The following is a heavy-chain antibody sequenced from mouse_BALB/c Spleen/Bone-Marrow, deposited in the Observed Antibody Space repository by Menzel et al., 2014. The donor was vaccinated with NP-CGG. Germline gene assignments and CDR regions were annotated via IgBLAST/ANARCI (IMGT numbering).Heavy chain of an antibody. CDR2: ISYRGSA. CDR1: GDPITSGY. J-gene: IGHJ4*01. Sequence: EVQLVESGPSLVKPSQTLSLTCSVTGDPITSGYRNWIRKFPGNKFEYMGYISYRGSAYHNPSLKSRFSITRDTSKNQYYLQLTSVTTEDTATYYCARSLYGNYALDYWGQGTSVTVSS. D-gene: IGHD1-1*02. V-gene: IGHV3-8*02. CDR3: ARSLYGNYALDY.